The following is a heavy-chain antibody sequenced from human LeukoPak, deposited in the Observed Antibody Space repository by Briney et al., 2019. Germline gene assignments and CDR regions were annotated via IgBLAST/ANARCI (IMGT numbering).Heavy chain of an antibody. V-gene: IGHV3-11*01. J-gene: IGHJ4*02. Sequence: GGSLRLSCAASGFTFSDYYMSWIRQAPGKGLEWVSYISSSGSTIYYADSVKGRFTISRDNAKNSLYPQMNSLRAEDTAVYYCAMFPMEVGSVQWGQGTLVTVSS. CDR1: GFTFSDYY. CDR3: AMFPMEVGSVQ. D-gene: IGHD1-1*01. CDR2: ISSSGSTI.